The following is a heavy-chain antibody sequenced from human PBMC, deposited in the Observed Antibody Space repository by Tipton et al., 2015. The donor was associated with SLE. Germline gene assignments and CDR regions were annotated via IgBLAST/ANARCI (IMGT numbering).Heavy chain of an antibody. CDR2: IYYSGST. V-gene: IGHV4-59*11. CDR1: GGSISSHY. Sequence: TLSLTCTVSGGSISSHYWSWIRQPPGKGLEWIGYIYYSGSTNYNPSLKSRVTISVDTSKNQFSLKLSSVTAADTAVYYCARGYMIGDAYSSSWWGHYWYFDLWGRGTLVTVSS. J-gene: IGHJ2*01. CDR3: ARGYMIGDAYSSSWWGHYWYFDL. D-gene: IGHD6-13*01.